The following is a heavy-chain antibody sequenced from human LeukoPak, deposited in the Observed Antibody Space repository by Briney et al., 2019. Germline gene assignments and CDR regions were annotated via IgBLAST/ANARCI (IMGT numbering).Heavy chain of an antibody. J-gene: IGHJ4*02. CDR3: ASLNTYGYNYFDY. V-gene: IGHV4-59*01. CDR1: GGSINRYY. CDR2: IYYSGST. Sequence: PSETLSLTCTVPGGSINRYYWKWIRQPPGKGLEWIGYIYYSGSTNYNPSLKSRVTISVDTSKNQFSLKLTSVTAADTAVYYCASLNTYGYNYFDYWGQGTLVTVSS. D-gene: IGHD5-18*01.